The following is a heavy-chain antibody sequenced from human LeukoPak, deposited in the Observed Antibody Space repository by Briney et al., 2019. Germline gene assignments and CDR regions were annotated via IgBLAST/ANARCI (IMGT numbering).Heavy chain of an antibody. CDR3: ARVTPVTNDAFDI. CDR1: GGSVSSGSYY. D-gene: IGHD4-17*01. Sequence: SETLSLTCTVSGGSVSSGSYYWSWIQQPPGKGLEWIGYIYYSGSTNYNPSLKSRVTISVDTSKNQFSLKLSSVTAADTAVYYCARVTPVTNDAFDIWGQGTMVTVSS. CDR2: IYYSGST. J-gene: IGHJ3*02. V-gene: IGHV4-61*01.